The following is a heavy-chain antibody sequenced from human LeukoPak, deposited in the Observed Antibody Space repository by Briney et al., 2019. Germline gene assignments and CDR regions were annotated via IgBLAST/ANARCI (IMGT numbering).Heavy chain of an antibody. J-gene: IGHJ3*02. Sequence: AASVKVSCKASGYTFTSYGISWVRQAPGQGLEWMGWISAYNGNTNYAQKLQGRVTMTTDTSTSTAYMELRSLRSDDTAVYYCAVTTVTLVAFDIWGQGTMVTVSS. CDR1: GYTFTSYG. CDR3: AVTTVTLVAFDI. V-gene: IGHV1-18*01. D-gene: IGHD4-17*01. CDR2: ISAYNGNT.